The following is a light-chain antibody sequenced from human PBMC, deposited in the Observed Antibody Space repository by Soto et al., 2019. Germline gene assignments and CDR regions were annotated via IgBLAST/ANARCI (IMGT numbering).Light chain of an antibody. CDR2: GAS. J-gene: IGKJ1*01. CDR3: QQYDRSPT. V-gene: IGKV3-20*01. Sequence: EIVLTQSPGTLSLSPGEGVTLSCRASQTFSSSYLAWYQQKPGQAPRLLIYGASSRATGIPDRFSGSGSETDFTLTISRLEPEDFAVYYCQQYDRSPTFGQGTKVDIK. CDR1: QTFSSSY.